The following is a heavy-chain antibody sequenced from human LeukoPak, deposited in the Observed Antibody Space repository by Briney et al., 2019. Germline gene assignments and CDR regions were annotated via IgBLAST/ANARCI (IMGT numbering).Heavy chain of an antibody. J-gene: IGHJ4*02. V-gene: IGHV3-53*01. Sequence: GGSLRLSCAASGFTFSSYTMNWVRQAPGKGLEWVSVIYSGGSTYYADSVKGRFTISRDNSKNTLYLQMNSLRAEDTAVYYCARIAYYGSGSSRFDYWGQGTLVTVSS. D-gene: IGHD3-10*01. CDR2: IYSGGST. CDR1: GFTFSSYT. CDR3: ARIAYYGSGSSRFDY.